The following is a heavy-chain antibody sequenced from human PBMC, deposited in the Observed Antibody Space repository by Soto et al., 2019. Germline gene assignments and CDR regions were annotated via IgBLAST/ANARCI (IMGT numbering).Heavy chain of an antibody. V-gene: IGHV1-3*01. CDR1: GYTFTGYA. CDR2: INAGNGNT. J-gene: IGHJ4*02. CDR3: AGAGAVPPNFAS. Sequence: ASVKVSFKASGYTFTGYAMHWVRQAPGQRLEWMGWINAGNGNTKYSQKFQGRVTITRDTSASTAYMELSSLRSEDTAVYYCAGAGAVPPNFASGGRETLAPVPS. D-gene: IGHD6-19*01.